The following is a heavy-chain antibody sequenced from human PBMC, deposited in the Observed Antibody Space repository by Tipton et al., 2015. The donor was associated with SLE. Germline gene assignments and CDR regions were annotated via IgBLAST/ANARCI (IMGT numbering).Heavy chain of an antibody. Sequence: GLVKPSETLSLTCAVYGGSFSGYYWSWIRQPPGKGLEWIGEINHSGSTNYNPSLKSRVTISVDTSKNQFSLKLSSVTAADTAVYYCAVGGRFLEWLLYWDYWGQGTLVTVSS. CDR1: GGSFSGYY. CDR2: INHSGST. V-gene: IGHV4-34*01. J-gene: IGHJ4*02. CDR3: AVGGRFLEWLLYWDY. D-gene: IGHD3-3*01.